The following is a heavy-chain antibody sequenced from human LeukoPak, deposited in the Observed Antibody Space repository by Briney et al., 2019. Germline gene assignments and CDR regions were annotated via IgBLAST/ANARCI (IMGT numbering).Heavy chain of an antibody. D-gene: IGHD6-6*01. CDR3: AREGDSSSSGCDY. CDR2: IWYDGSNK. V-gene: IGHV3-33*01. Sequence: GRSLRLSCAASGFTFSSYGMHWVRKAPGKGLEWVAVIWYDGSNKYYADSVKGRFTISRDNSKNTLYLQMNSLRAEDTAVYYCAREGDSSSSGCDYWGQGTLVTVSS. J-gene: IGHJ4*02. CDR1: GFTFSSYG.